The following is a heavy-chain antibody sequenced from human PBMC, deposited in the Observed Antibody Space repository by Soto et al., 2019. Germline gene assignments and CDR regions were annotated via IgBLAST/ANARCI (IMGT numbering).Heavy chain of an antibody. Sequence: EVQLLESGGGLVQPGGSLRLSCAASGFTFSSYAMSWVRQAPGKGLEWVAAISGTSSTTYNADSVKGRFTISRDDSKNTLYLQMNSLKTEDTAVYYCTTGLSYWGQGTLVTVSS. CDR1: GFTFSSYA. V-gene: IGHV3-23*01. D-gene: IGHD3-16*01. CDR3: TTGLSY. J-gene: IGHJ4*02. CDR2: ISGTSSTT.